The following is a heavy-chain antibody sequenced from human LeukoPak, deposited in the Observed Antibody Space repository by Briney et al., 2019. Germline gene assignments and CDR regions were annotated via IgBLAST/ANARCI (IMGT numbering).Heavy chain of an antibody. Sequence: SQTLSLTCTVSGGSISSGSYYWSWIRQPAGKGLEWIGRIYTSGSTNYNPSLKSRVTISVDKSKNQFSLKLSSVTAADTAVYYCARDRYYYDSSGYYGAYFDYWGQGTLVTVSS. D-gene: IGHD3-22*01. CDR1: GGSISSGSYY. V-gene: IGHV4-61*02. CDR3: ARDRYYYDSSGYYGAYFDY. CDR2: IYTSGST. J-gene: IGHJ4*02.